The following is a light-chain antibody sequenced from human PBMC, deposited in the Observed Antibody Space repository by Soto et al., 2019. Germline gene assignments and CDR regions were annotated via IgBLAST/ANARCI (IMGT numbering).Light chain of an antibody. CDR1: QSVSSSY. CDR2: GAS. V-gene: IGKV3-20*01. Sequence: EIVLTQSPGTLSLSPGERATLSCRASQSVSSSYLAWYQQKPGQAPRLLIYGASSRATGIPDRFSGSGSGTDFPLTISRLEPEDFAVYYWQQYSSSPVFTFGPGTKVDIK. CDR3: QQYSSSPVFT. J-gene: IGKJ3*01.